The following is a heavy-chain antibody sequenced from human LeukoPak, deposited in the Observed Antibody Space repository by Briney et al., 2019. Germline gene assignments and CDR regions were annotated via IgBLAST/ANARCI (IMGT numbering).Heavy chain of an antibody. J-gene: IGHJ4*02. CDR3: ARVGYDFWSGYPGQYYFDY. Sequence: PSETLSLTCTVSGGSISSSSYYWGWIRQPPGKGLEWIGSIYYSGSTYYNPSLKSRVTISVDTSKNQFSLKLSSVTAADTAVYYCARVGYDFWSGYPGQYYFDYWGQGTLVTVSS. D-gene: IGHD3-3*01. CDR2: IYYSGST. V-gene: IGHV4-39*07. CDR1: GGSISSSSYY.